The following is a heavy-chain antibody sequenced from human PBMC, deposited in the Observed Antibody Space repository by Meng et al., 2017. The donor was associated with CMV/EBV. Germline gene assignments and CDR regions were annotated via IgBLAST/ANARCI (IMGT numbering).Heavy chain of an antibody. CDR2: ISAYNGNT. CDR3: ARDRTMVRGVTGY. D-gene: IGHD3-10*01. J-gene: IGHJ4*02. V-gene: IGHV1-18*01. Sequence: QVRVVQVGAEGKKPGASGQVSCKAAGYTFTSYGISGVRQAPGQGLEWMGWISAYNGNTNYAQKLQGRATMTTDTSTRTAYMELRSLRSDDTAVYYCARDRTMVRGVTGYWGQGTLVTVSS. CDR1: GYTFTSYG.